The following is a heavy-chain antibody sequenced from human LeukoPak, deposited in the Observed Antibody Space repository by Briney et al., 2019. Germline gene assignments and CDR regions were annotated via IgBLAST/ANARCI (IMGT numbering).Heavy chain of an antibody. D-gene: IGHD5-12*01. J-gene: IGHJ5*02. V-gene: IGHV4-39*01. CDR1: GGSISSSSYY. CDR2: MYYSGST. Sequence: SETLSLTCTVSGGSISSSSYYWGWIRQPPGKGLVWIGSMYYSGSTYYNPSLKSRVTISVDTSKNQFSLKLSSVTAADTAVYYCARRRGYSGYGTFDPWGQGTLVTVSS. CDR3: ARRRGYSGYGTFDP.